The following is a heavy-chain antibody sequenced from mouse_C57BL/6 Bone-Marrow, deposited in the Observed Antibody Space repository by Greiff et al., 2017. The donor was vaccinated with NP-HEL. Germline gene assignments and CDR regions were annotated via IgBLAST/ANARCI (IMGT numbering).Heavy chain of an antibody. CDR2: IHPSDSDT. D-gene: IGHD2-1*01. J-gene: IGHJ3*01. CDR3: AMGKIYYGNFAY. V-gene: IGHV1-74*01. CDR1: GYTFTSYW. Sequence: QVQLQQPGAELVKPGASVKVSCKASGYTFTSYWMHWVKQRPGQGLEWIGRIHPSDSDTNYNQKFKGKATLTVDKSSSTAYMQLSSLTSEDSAVYYCAMGKIYYGNFAYWGQGTLVTVSA.